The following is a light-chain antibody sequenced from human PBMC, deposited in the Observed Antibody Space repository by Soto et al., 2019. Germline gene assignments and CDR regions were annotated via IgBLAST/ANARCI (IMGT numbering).Light chain of an antibody. CDR3: QKYKSAPFT. V-gene: IGKV1-27*01. Sequence: DIQMTQSPPSLSASVGDRVTITCRASQGISNYLAWYQQKPGKVPKLLIYAASTLQSGVPSRFSGSGSGTDFTLTITSLQPEDVATYYCQKYKSAPFTLGPGTKVDIK. CDR2: AAS. J-gene: IGKJ3*01. CDR1: QGISNY.